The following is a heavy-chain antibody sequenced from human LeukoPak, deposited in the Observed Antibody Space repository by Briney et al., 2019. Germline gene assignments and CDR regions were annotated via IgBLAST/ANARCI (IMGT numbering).Heavy chain of an antibody. CDR2: INPSGGST. V-gene: IGHV1-46*01. CDR3: ARALPSYYDILTGFGYFDY. J-gene: IGHJ4*02. CDR1: GYTFTSYY. Sequence: ASVKVSCKASGYTFTSYYMHWVRQAPGQGLEWMGIINPSGGSTGYAQKFQGRVTMTRDTSTSTVYMELSSLRSEDTAVYYCARALPSYYDILTGFGYFDYWGQGTLVTVSS. D-gene: IGHD3-9*01.